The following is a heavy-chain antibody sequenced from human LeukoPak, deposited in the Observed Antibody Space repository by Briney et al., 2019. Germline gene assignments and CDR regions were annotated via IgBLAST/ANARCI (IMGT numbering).Heavy chain of an antibody. J-gene: IGHJ4*02. CDR3: VRDDCGDTCYPGGY. Sequence: AASVKVPCKASGGTFSSYAISWVRQAPGQGLEWMGGIIPIFGTANYAQKFQGRVTITADESTSTAYMELSSLTSEDTGLYYCVRDDCGDTCYPGGYWGQGTLVTVSS. CDR1: GGTFSSYA. D-gene: IGHD2-21*01. CDR2: IIPIFGTA. V-gene: IGHV1-69*01.